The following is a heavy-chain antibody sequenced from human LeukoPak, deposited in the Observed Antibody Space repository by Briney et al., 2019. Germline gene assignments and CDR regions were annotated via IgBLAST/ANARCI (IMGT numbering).Heavy chain of an antibody. CDR1: GFTFSSYA. J-gene: IGHJ6*03. D-gene: IGHD3-3*01. CDR3: VPRKEWSCYMDV. CDR2: INGSGGST. Sequence: PGGSLRLSCAASGFTFSSYAMSWVRQAPGKGLEWVSDINGSGGSTYYADSVKGRFTISRDNSKSTLYLQMNSLRAEDTAVYYCVPRKEWSCYMDVWGKGTTVTVSS. V-gene: IGHV3-23*01.